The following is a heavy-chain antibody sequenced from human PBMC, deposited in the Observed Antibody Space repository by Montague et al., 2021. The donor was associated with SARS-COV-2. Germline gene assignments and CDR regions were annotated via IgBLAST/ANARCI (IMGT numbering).Heavy chain of an antibody. CDR2: IYHSGST. CDR1: GGSISSSNW. J-gene: IGHJ4*02. Sequence: ETLSLTCAVSGGSISSSNWWSWVRQPPGKGLEWIGEIYHSGSTDYNPSLKSRVTISVDKSKNQFSLKLSSVTAADTAVYYCARDATMVSHSYFDYWGQGTLVTVSS. CDR3: ARDATMVSHSYFDY. D-gene: IGHD4/OR15-4a*01. V-gene: IGHV4-4*02.